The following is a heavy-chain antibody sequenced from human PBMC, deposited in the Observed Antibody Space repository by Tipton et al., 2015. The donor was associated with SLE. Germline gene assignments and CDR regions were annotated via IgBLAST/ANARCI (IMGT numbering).Heavy chain of an antibody. CDR2: IIPIFGTA. Sequence: QSGAEVKKPGASVKVSCKASGCTFTSYALSWVRQTPGQGLEWMGGIIPIFGTANYAQKFQGRVTITADESTSTAYMELSSLRSEDTAVYYCARRSGAWGDYYYYGMDVWGQGTTVTVSS. CDR1: GCTFTSYA. J-gene: IGHJ6*02. CDR3: ARRSGAWGDYYYYGMDV. V-gene: IGHV1-69*01. D-gene: IGHD1-26*01.